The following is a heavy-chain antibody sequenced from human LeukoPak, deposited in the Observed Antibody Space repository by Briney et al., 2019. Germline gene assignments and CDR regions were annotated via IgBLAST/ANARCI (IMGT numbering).Heavy chain of an antibody. V-gene: IGHV3-21*01. CDR2: ISSSSSYI. J-gene: IGHJ5*02. D-gene: IGHD3-3*01. CDR3: ARVEESASFDP. Sequence: GRSLRLSCAASGFTFSSYSMNWVRQAPGKGLEWVSSISSSSSYIYYADSVKGRFTISRDNAKNSLYLQMNSLRAEDTAVYYCARVEESASFDPWGQGTLVTVSS. CDR1: GFTFSSYS.